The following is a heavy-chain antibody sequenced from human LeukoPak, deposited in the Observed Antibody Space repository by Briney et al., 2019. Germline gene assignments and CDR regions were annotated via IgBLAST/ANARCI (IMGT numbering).Heavy chain of an antibody. CDR2: IYYSGST. Sequence: PSETLSLTCTVSGGSISSGGYYWSWIRQHPGKGLEWIGYIYYSGSTYYNPSLKSRVTISVDTSENQFSLKLSSVTAADTAVYYCARRSSGSFDYWGQGTLVTVSS. V-gene: IGHV4-31*03. D-gene: IGHD3-10*01. CDR1: GGSISSGGYY. J-gene: IGHJ4*02. CDR3: ARRSSGSFDY.